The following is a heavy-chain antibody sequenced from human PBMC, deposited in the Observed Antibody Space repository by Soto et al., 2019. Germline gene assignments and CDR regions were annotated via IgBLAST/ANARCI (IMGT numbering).Heavy chain of an antibody. J-gene: IGHJ5*02. D-gene: IGHD6-13*01. CDR1: GFTFRSFT. CDR3: TRDAARDSSARGWFDP. Sequence: GGSLRLSCAASGFTFRSFTMNWVRQAPGKGLEWVSTISSNSAYIYYTDALRGRFTIARDNAKNSLHLQMNSLRAEDTAVYYCTRDAARDSSARGWFDPWGPGTLVTVSS. V-gene: IGHV3-21*01. CDR2: ISSNSAYI.